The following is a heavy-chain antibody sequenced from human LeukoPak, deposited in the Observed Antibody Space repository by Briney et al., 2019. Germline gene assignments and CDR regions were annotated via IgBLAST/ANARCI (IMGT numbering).Heavy chain of an antibody. V-gene: IGHV4-4*07. CDR3: ARDTARFFERDAFDI. CDR2: IYTSGST. CDR1: GGSISSYY. Sequence: SETLSLTCTVSGGSISSYYWSWIRQPAGKGLEWIGRIYTSGSTNYNPSLKSRVTMSVDTSKNQFSLKLSSVTAADTAVYYCARDTARFFERDAFDIWGPGTMVTVSP. J-gene: IGHJ3*02. D-gene: IGHD3-9*01.